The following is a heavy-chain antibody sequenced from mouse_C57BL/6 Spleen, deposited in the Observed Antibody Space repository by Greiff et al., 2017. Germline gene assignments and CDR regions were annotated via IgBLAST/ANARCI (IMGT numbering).Heavy chain of an antibody. CDR2: INPSNGGT. CDR3: AKVYYGSSYFDY. V-gene: IGHV1-53*01. D-gene: IGHD1-1*01. Sequence: VQLQQSGTELVKPGASVKLSCKASGYTFTSYWMHWVKQRPGQGLEWIGNINPSNGGTNYNEKFKSKATQTVDKSSSTAYMQLSSLTSEDSAVYYCAKVYYGSSYFDYWGQGTTLTVSS. CDR1: GYTFTSYW. J-gene: IGHJ2*01.